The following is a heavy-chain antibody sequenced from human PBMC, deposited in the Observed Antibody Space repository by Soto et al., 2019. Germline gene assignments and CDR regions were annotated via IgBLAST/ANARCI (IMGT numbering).Heavy chain of an antibody. J-gene: IGHJ4*01. Sequence: QVQLVQSGAEVKKPGSSVKVSCKAPGGTFSSYAISWVRQAPGQGLEWMGGIIPIFGTANYAQKFQGRVKITADEATSTADMEQISLRSENTAVYYCAVDYYKTSDYYYDRGPGTLVTVSS. CDR2: IIPIFGTA. CDR3: AVDYYKTSDYYYD. D-gene: IGHD3-22*01. V-gene: IGHV1-69*01. CDR1: GGTFSSYA.